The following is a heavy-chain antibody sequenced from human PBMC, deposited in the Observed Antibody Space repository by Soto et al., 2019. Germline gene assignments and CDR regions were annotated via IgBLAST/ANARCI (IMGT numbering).Heavy chain of an antibody. CDR3: ARERLNDYGDYARYFDR. CDR1: GGTFSSYA. V-gene: IGHV1-69*12. Sequence: QVQLVQSGAEVKKPGSSVKVSCKASGGTFSSYAISWVRQAPGQGLEWMGGIIPIFGTANDAQKFQGRVTITADESXSXXSRELSSRRSEDTAVYYCARERLNDYGDYARYFDRWGRGTLVTVSS. J-gene: IGHJ2*01. D-gene: IGHD4-17*01. CDR2: IIPIFGTA.